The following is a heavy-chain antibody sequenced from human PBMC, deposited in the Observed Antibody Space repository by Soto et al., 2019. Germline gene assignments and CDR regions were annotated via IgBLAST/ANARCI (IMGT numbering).Heavy chain of an antibody. CDR1: GFTFTTYW. V-gene: IGHV3-7*01. J-gene: IGHJ4*02. D-gene: IGHD6-19*01. CDR3: ARSLGGGWYNYFDN. Sequence: EVQLVESGGGMVQPGVSLRLSCAASGFTFTTYWMNWIRQAPGTGLEWVANIKQDGSEKYYVDSVRGRFTISRDNAKNSLYLQMNGLRAEDTGIYYCARSLGGGWYNYFDNGGQGTLVTVSS. CDR2: IKQDGSEK.